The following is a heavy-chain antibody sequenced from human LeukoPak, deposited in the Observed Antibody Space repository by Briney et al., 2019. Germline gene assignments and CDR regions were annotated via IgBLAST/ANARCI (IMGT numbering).Heavy chain of an antibody. Sequence: PSETLSLTCAVSRGSISSSKWRSRVRQTPGKGPEWIWEIYHSGSTNYTPSLKSRVTLSVDKSNNQFSLKLSSVTAADTAVYSCAKMGDYYFDYWGQGTLVTVSS. CDR3: AKMGDYYFDY. CDR2: IYHSGST. J-gene: IGHJ4*02. D-gene: IGHD3-16*01. CDR1: RGSISSSKW. V-gene: IGHV4-4*02.